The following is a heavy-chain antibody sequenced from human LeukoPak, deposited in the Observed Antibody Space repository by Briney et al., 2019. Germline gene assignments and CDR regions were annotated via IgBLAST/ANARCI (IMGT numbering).Heavy chain of an antibody. V-gene: IGHV4-59*08. J-gene: IGHJ6*02. D-gene: IGHD2-2*01. CDR2: IYYSGST. CDR3: ARPGSRPSSVVVPAAMGRYYYYGMDV. Sequence: SETLSLTCTVSGGSISSYYWSWIRQPPGKGLEWIGYIYYSGSTNYDPSLKSRVTISVDTSKNQFSLKLSSVTAADTDVYYCARPGSRPSSVVVPAAMGRYYYYGMDVWGQGTTVTVSS. CDR1: GGSISSYY.